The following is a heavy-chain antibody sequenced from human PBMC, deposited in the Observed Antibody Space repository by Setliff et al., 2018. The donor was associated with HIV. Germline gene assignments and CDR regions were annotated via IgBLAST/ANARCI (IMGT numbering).Heavy chain of an antibody. D-gene: IGHD3-10*01. Sequence: ASVKVSCKASGYTISTYLIAWVRQAPGQGLEWMGWISPFNGNTNYAQKLQGRLTMTTDTSTSTAYMELRSLRSDDTAVYYCARATSGTIHDFWGQGTLVTVSS. V-gene: IGHV1-18*01. CDR1: GYTISTYL. J-gene: IGHJ4*02. CDR2: ISPFNGNT. CDR3: ARATSGTIHDF.